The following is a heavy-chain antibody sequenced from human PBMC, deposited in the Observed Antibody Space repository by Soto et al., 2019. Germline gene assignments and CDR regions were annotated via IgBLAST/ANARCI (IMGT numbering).Heavy chain of an antibody. Sequence: GGSLRLSCIGSGFTFSNYWMSWVRQAPGKGLEWVANIKQDGSEIHYVDSVKGRFTISRDNAKYSLYLQMDSLRAEDTAVYYCARVTGAYDVVDYWGQGALVTVSS. V-gene: IGHV3-7*01. CDR3: ARVTGAYDVVDY. CDR2: IKQDGSEI. CDR1: GFTFSNYW. D-gene: IGHD5-12*01. J-gene: IGHJ4*02.